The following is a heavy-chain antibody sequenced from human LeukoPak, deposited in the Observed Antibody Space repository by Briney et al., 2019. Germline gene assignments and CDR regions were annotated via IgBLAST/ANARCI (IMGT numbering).Heavy chain of an antibody. CDR3: ARDRDGSGSDTDPLDY. CDR2: IYHSGST. CDR1: GYSISSGYY. D-gene: IGHD3-10*01. Sequence: SETLSLTCTVSGYSISSGYYWGWIRQPPGKGLEWIGSIYHSGSTYYNPSLKSRVTISVDTSKNQFSLKLSSVTAADTAVYYCARDRDGSGSDTDPLDYWGQGTLVTVSS. J-gene: IGHJ4*02. V-gene: IGHV4-38-2*02.